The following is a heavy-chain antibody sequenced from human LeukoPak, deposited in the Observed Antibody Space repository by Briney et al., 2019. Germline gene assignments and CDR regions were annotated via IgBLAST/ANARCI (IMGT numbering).Heavy chain of an antibody. CDR2: ISSSSSYT. CDR1: GFTFSGAY. D-gene: IGHD3/OR15-3a*01. Sequence: KPGGSLRLSCAASGFTFSGAYMTWIRQAPGKGLEWISDISSSSSYTNYADSVKGRFTISRDNAKNSLYLQMNCLRAEDTAVYYCASSSMIFGWGQGTLVTVSS. J-gene: IGHJ4*02. V-gene: IGHV3-11*03. CDR3: ASSSMIFG.